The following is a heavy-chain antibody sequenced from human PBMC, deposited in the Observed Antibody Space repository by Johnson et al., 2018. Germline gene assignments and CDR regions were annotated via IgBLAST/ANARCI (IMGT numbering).Heavy chain of an antibody. CDR1: GGTFSSSA. V-gene: IGHV1-69*01. Sequence: VQLVQSGAEVKKPGSSVEVSCKASGGTFSSSAISWVRQAPGQGLEWMGGILPMFGTANYPQKFQGRGTITADESTSTAYMELSSVRSEDTAVYYCARDWGEQWLANYYYGMDVWGQGTTVTVSS. D-gene: IGHD6-19*01. CDR2: ILPMFGTA. CDR3: ARDWGEQWLANYYYGMDV. J-gene: IGHJ6*02.